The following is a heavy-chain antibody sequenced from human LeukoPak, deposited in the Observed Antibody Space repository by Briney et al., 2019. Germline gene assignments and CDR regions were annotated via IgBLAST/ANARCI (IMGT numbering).Heavy chain of an antibody. CDR2: IFPSGSI. CDR3: PRRRDETATAAGYYHMDV. J-gene: IGHJ6*03. D-gene: IGHD3-22*01. V-gene: IGHV4-4*09. Sequence: SETLSLTCTVSGASISSYYWIWFRRPPGKGLEWIAYIFPSGSINFNPSLKSRVSISVDGSKNNSSLDLSSVTAADTAVYYCPRRRDETATAAGYYHMDVWGKGTTVTVSS. CDR1: GASISSYY.